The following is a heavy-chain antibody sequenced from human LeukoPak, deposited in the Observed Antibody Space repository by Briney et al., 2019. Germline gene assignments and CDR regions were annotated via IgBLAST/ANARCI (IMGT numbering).Heavy chain of an antibody. CDR3: ARDHCDDAACYPFDR. D-gene: IGHD3-16*02. J-gene: IGHJ4*02. V-gene: IGHV4-4*07. CDR1: GGSFDYYY. CDR2: VYIGGST. Sequence: SETLSLTCNVSGGSFDYYYWHWMRQPAGKGLERIGRVYIGGSTNYNPSLKSHVSMSIDKSKKQFSLKLSSVTAADTAIYYCARDHCDDAACYPFDRWGRGILVTVSS.